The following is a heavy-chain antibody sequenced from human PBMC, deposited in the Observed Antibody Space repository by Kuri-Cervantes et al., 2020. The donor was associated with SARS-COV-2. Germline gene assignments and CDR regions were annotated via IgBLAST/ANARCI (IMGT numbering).Heavy chain of an antibody. J-gene: IGHJ4*02. CDR2: IYYTGST. CDR1: GDSISPSY. Sequence: GSLRLSCTVSGDSISPSYWSWIRQPPGKGLEWIGYIYYTGSTSYHPSLKSRLTISVGTSKDQIYLRLTSVTAADTAVYYCARGGWSNDYWGRGILVTVSS. V-gene: IGHV4-59*01. CDR3: ARGGWSNDY.